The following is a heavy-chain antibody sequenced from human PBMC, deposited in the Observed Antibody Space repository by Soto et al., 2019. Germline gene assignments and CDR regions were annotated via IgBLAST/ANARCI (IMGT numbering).Heavy chain of an antibody. CDR2: IYYSGST. D-gene: IGHD3-22*01. CDR1: GGSISSYY. V-gene: IGHV4-59*01. CDR3: ARGTYYDSSGYYWSNYYYYGMDV. Sequence: PSETLSLTCTVSGGSISSYYWSWIRQPPGKGLEWIGYIYYSGSTNYNPSLKSRVTISVDTSKNQFSLKLSSVTAADTAVYYCARGTYYDSSGYYWSNYYYYGMDVWGQGTTVTVSS. J-gene: IGHJ6*02.